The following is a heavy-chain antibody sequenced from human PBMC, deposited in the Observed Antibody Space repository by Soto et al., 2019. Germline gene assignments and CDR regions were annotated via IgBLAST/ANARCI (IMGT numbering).Heavy chain of an antibody. V-gene: IGHV3-53*01. J-gene: IGHJ4*02. CDR1: GFTVSSNY. CDR2: IYSGGST. CDR3: ARTFGSSWQDGFDY. Sequence: LRLSCAASGFTVSSNYMSWVRQAPGKGLEWVSVIYSGGSTYYADSVKGRFTISRDNSKNTLYLQMNSLRAEDTAVYYCARTFGSSWQDGFDYWGQGTLVTVSS. D-gene: IGHD6-13*01.